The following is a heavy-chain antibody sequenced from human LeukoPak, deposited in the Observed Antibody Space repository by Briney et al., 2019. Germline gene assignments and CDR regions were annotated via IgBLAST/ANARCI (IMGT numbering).Heavy chain of an antibody. CDR1: GGSISSGGYY. V-gene: IGHV4-30-4*08. Sequence: SETLSLTCTVSGGSISSGGYYWSWIRQPPGKGLEWIGYIYYSGSTYYNPSLKSRVTISVDTSKNQFSLKLSSVTAADTAVYYCAREGLRDFLNWGQGTLVTVSS. J-gene: IGHJ1*01. CDR2: IYYSGST. D-gene: IGHD5/OR15-5a*01. CDR3: AREGLRDFLN.